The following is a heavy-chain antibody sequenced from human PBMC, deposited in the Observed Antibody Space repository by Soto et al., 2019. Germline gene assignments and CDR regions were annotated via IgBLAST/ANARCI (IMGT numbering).Heavy chain of an antibody. D-gene: IGHD3-22*01. CDR2: IWFDGNKK. Sequence: PGGSLRLPCAASGFTFSSYGMHWVRQAPGKGLEWVAVIWFDGNKKYYGDSVRGRFTISRDNSKNTLYLEMNSLRAEDTAVYYCVVDTSGLLDYWGQGTLVTVSS. CDR1: GFTFSSYG. J-gene: IGHJ4*02. CDR3: VVDTSGLLDY. V-gene: IGHV3-33*03.